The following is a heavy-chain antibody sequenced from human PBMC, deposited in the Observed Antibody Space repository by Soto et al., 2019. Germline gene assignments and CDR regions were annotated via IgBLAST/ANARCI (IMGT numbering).Heavy chain of an antibody. CDR3: AIYSSGWYPLDY. V-gene: IGHV3-30*03. Sequence: QVQLVESGGGVVQPGRSLRLSCAASGFTFSSYGMHWVRQAPGKGLEWVAVISYDGSNKYYADSVKGRFTISRYNSKNTLYLQMNSLRAEDTAVYYCAIYSSGWYPLDYWGQGTLVTVSS. J-gene: IGHJ4*02. D-gene: IGHD6-19*01. CDR1: GFTFSSYG. CDR2: ISYDGSNK.